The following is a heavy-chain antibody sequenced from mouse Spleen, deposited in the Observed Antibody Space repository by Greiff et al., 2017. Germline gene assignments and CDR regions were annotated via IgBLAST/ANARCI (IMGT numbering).Heavy chain of an antibody. CDR1: GFTFSSYG. D-gene: IGHD2-1*01. Sequence: EVMLVESGGDLVKPGGSLKLSCAASGFTFSSYGMSWVRQTPDKRLEWVATISSGGSYTYYPDSVKGRFTISRDNAKNTLYLQMSSLKSEDTAMYYCARQGIYYGNWYFDVWGTGTTVTVSS. J-gene: IGHJ1*03. CDR2: ISSGGSYT. V-gene: IGHV5-6*02. CDR3: ARQGIYYGNWYFDV.